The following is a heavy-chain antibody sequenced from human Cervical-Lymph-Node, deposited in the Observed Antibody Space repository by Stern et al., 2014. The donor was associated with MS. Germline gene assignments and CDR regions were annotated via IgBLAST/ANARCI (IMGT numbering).Heavy chain of an antibody. J-gene: IGHJ5*02. D-gene: IGHD6-13*01. CDR3: ARGWVAARFDP. V-gene: IGHV4-34*01. Sequence: VQLQQWGAGLLKPSETLSLICAVQGGSFSGYYWHWIRQPPGKGLEWIGEISDSAVTNYNPSLKSRITISLDTSKNQFSLKVNSVTAADTAVYYCARGWVAARFDPWGQGTLVTVSS. CDR2: ISDSAVT. CDR1: GGSFSGYY.